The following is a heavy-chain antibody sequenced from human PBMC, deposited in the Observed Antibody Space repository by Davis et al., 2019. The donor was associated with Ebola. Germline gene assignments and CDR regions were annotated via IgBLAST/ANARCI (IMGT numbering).Heavy chain of an antibody. V-gene: IGHV4-61*09. CDR1: GASITSGYFS. CDR3: AREPPLVQGILYYYYGMDV. CDR2: IYTSGSI. D-gene: IGHD3-10*01. J-gene: IGHJ6*02. Sequence: SETLSLTCNVSGASITSGYFSWSWVRQPAGKGLEWIGHIYTSGSIDYNPSLRSLVTMSVDTSKNQFSLKLSSVTAADTAVYYCAREPPLVQGILYYYYGMDVWGQGTTVSVSS.